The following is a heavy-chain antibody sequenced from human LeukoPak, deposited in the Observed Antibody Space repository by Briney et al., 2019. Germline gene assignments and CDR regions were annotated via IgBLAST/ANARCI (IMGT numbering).Heavy chain of an antibody. D-gene: IGHD5-12*01. CDR2: IYYSGST. CDR3: ARGPRGVATIWYYYYYYMDV. CDR1: AGSISSSSYY. Sequence: PSETLSLTCTVSAGSISSSSYYWGWIRQPPGKGLEWIGSIYYSGSTYYNPSLKSRVTISVDTSKNQFSLKLSSVTAADTAVYYCARGPRGVATIWYYYYYYMDVWGKGTTVTVSS. J-gene: IGHJ6*03. V-gene: IGHV4-39*01.